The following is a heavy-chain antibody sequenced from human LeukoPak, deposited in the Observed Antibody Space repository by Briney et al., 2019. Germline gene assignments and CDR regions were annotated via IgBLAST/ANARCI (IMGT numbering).Heavy chain of an antibody. V-gene: IGHV1-46*04. CDR2: IDPSDADT. CDR3: VRERSGGYFVY. D-gene: IGHD2-15*01. Sequence: ASVKVSCKASVYIYTNYFLHWLRQAPGQGLEWLGIIDPSDADTNYAHKLRGRVSMTRETSTSTVYMELSSLTSEDTAVYYCVRERSGGYFVYRGQGTLVTVSS. CDR1: VYIYTNYF. J-gene: IGHJ4*02.